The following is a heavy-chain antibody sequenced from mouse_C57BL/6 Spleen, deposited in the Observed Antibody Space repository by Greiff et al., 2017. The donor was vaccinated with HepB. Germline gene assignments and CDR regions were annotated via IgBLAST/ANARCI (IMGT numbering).Heavy chain of an antibody. D-gene: IGHD1-1*01. Sequence: VQLKESGPELVKPGASVKMSCKASGYTFTDYNMHWVKQSHGKSLEWIGYINPNNGGTSYNQKFKGKATLTVNKSSSTAYMELRSLTSEDSAVYYCARPYYGSSYRDFAYWGQGTLVTVSA. CDR1: GYTFTDYN. CDR2: INPNNGGT. CDR3: ARPYYGSSYRDFAY. V-gene: IGHV1-22*01. J-gene: IGHJ3*01.